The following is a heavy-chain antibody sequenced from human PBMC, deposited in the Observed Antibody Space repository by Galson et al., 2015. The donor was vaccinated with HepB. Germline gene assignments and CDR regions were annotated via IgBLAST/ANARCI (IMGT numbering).Heavy chain of an antibody. J-gene: IGHJ4*02. V-gene: IGHV3-23*01. Sequence: SLRLSCAASGFTFSSYAMSWVRQAPGKGLEWVSSISASGGSTYYADSVKGRFTISRDNSKNTLYLQMNSLRAEDTAVYYCAKGLPGYSTSLMDYWGQGTLVTVSP. CDR1: GFTFSSYA. CDR3: AKGLPGYSTSLMDY. CDR2: ISASGGST. D-gene: IGHD6-6*01.